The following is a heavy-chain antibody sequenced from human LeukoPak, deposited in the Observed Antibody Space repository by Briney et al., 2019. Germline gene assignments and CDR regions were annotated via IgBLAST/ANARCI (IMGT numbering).Heavy chain of an antibody. CDR1: GFTVSGTY. CDR3: AKRGPVVYDL. V-gene: IGHV3-66*01. J-gene: IGHJ4*02. Sequence: GGSLRLSCAASGFTVSGTYLSWVRQAPGKGLECVSIIYTGDSTYYADSVKGRFTISGDNSKNTLYLQMNSLRPEDTAVYYCAKRGPVVYDLWGRGTLVTVSS. CDR2: IYTGDST.